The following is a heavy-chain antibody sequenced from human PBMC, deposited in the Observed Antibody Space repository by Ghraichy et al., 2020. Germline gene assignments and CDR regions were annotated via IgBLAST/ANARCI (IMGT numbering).Heavy chain of an antibody. CDR3: ATGYPARRHFDY. D-gene: IGHD5-18*01. J-gene: IGHJ4*02. V-gene: IGHV3-11*06. CDR2: ISSSSSYT. Sequence: GGSLRLSCAASGFTFSDYYMSWIRQAPGKGLEWVSYISSSSSYTNYADSVKGRFTISRDNAKNSLYLQMNSLRAEDTAVYYCATGYPARRHFDYWGQGTLVTVSS. CDR1: GFTFSDYY.